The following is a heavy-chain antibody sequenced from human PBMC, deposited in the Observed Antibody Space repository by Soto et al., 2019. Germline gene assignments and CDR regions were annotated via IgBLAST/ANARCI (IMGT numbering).Heavy chain of an antibody. Sequence: GGSLRLSCAASGFTFSSYAMHWVRQAPGKGLEYVSAISSNGGSTYYANSVKGRFTISRDNSKNTLYLQMGSLRAEDMAVYYCAREYERNYEPNAFDIWGQGTMVTVSS. J-gene: IGHJ3*02. D-gene: IGHD4-4*01. V-gene: IGHV3-64*01. CDR2: ISSNGGST. CDR1: GFTFSSYA. CDR3: AREYERNYEPNAFDI.